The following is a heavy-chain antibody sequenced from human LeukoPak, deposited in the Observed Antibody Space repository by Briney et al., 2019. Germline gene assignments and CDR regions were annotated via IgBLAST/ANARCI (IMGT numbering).Heavy chain of an antibody. V-gene: IGHV3-21*01. Sequence: PGGSLRLSCAASGFTFSSYSMNWVRQAPGKGLEWVSSISSSSSYIYYADSVKGRFTTSRDNAKNSLYLQMNSLRAEDTAVYYCARGGAQTAAEFDYWGQGTLVTVSS. J-gene: IGHJ4*02. CDR2: ISSSSSYI. D-gene: IGHD3-10*01. CDR3: ARGGAQTAAEFDY. CDR1: GFTFSSYS.